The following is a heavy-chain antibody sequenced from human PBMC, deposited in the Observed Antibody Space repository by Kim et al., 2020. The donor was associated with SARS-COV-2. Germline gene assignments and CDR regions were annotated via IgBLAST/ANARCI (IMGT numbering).Heavy chain of an antibody. D-gene: IGHD2-15*01. J-gene: IGHJ6*02. Sequence: SETLSLTCTVSGGSISSSSYYWGWIRQPPGKGLEWIGSIYYSGSTYYNPSLKSRVTISVDTSKNQFSLKLSSVTAADTAVYYCARDCSGGSCYEGGIYYYYGMDVWGQGTTVTVSS. CDR1: GGSISSSSYY. V-gene: IGHV4-39*01. CDR2: IYYSGST. CDR3: ARDCSGGSCYEGGIYYYYGMDV.